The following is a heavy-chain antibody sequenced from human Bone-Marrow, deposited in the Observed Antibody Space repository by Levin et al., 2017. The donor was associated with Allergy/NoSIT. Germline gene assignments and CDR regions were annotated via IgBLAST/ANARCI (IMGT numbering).Heavy chain of an antibody. CDR2: IYHSGST. J-gene: IGHJ5*02. D-gene: IGHD7-27*01. CDR1: DDSISSSHW. Sequence: SETLSLTCGVSDDSISSSHWWTWVRQPPGKGLEWIGEIYHSGSTNYNPSLKSRVTISVEKSKNQFSLKLSSLTAADTAVYYCARRNVLAPGEEWFDPWGQGTLVTVSS. V-gene: IGHV4-4*02. CDR3: ARRNVLAPGEEWFDP.